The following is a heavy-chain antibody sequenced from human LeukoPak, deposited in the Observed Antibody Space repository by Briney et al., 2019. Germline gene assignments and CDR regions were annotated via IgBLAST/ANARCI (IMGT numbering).Heavy chain of an antibody. CDR1: GYTFTSYY. Sequence: ASVKVSCKASGYTFTSYYMHWVRQAPGQGLEWMEIINPSGGSTSYAQKFQGRVTMTRDTSTSTVYMELSSLRSEDTAVYYCARDGAIGYCSSTSCYAQDYYYGMDVWAKGPRSPSPQ. D-gene: IGHD2-2*01. V-gene: IGHV1-46*01. CDR3: ARDGAIGYCSSTSCYAQDYYYGMDV. CDR2: INPSGGST. J-gene: IGHJ6*04.